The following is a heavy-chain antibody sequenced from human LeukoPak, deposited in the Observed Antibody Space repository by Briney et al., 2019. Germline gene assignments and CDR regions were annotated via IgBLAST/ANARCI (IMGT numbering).Heavy chain of an antibody. D-gene: IGHD4-11*01. CDR1: GYSFSSYD. CDR2: MNPNSGNK. J-gene: IGHJ5*02. CDR3: VRGRATVTTHWFDP. V-gene: IGHV1-8*03. Sequence: ASVKVSCKASGYSFSSYDINWVRRATGQGLEWMGWMNPNSGNKGYAQKFQGRVSITRNTSISTAYMEMGSLTSEDTAVYYCVRGRATVTTHWFDPWGQGTLVTVSS.